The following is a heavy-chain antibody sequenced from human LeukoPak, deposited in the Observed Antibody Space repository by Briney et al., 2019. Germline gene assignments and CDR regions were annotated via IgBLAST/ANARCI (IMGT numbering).Heavy chain of an antibody. D-gene: IGHD1-20*01. Sequence: VASVKVSCKASGYTFTGYYMHWVRQAPGQGLEWMGWINPNSGGTNYAQKFQGRVTMTRDTSISTAYMELSRLRSDDTAVYYCAREYFITGTTSDYWGQGTLVTVSP. CDR1: GYTFTGYY. CDR3: AREYFITGTTSDY. V-gene: IGHV1-2*02. J-gene: IGHJ4*02. CDR2: INPNSGGT.